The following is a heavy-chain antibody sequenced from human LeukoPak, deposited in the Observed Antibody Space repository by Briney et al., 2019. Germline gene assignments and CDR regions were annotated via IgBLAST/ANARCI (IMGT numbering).Heavy chain of an antibody. J-gene: IGHJ4*02. CDR3: ARGYCTGGTCSYYRLDY. V-gene: IGHV6-1*01. CDR1: GDSVSSNTAA. D-gene: IGHD2-8*02. Sequence: PSQTLSLTCAISGDSVSSNTAAWNWIRQSPSRGLEWLGRTYYRSKWYNDYAVSVKSRITINPDTSRNQFSLQLNSVTPEDTAVYYCARGYCTGGTCSYYRLDYWGQGTLVTVSS. CDR2: TYYRSKWYN.